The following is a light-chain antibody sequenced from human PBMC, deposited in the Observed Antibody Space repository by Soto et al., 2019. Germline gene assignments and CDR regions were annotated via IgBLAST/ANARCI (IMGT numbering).Light chain of an antibody. CDR2: HAS. CDR1: QSVSNN. CDR3: LQHSTYPLT. V-gene: IGKV3-15*01. J-gene: IGKJ1*01. Sequence: EIVMTQSPATLSVSPGERATLSCRASQSVSNNLAWYQQKPGQAPRLLIYHASTGATGIPARFSGSGSGTEFTLAISSLQPEDFATFYCLQHSTYPLTFGQGTKVEIK.